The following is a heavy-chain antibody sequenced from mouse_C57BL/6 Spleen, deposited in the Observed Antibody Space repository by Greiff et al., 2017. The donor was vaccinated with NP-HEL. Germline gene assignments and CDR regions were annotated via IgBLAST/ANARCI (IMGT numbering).Heavy chain of an antibody. J-gene: IGHJ3*01. CDR1: GYTFTSYT. CDR2: INPSSGYT. Sequence: VQLQQSGAELARPGASVKMSCKASGYTFTSYTMHWVKQRPGQRLEWIGYINPSSGYTKYNQKFKDKATLTADKSSSTAYMQLSSLTSEDSAVYYCAKTGTLAYWGQGTLVTVSA. V-gene: IGHV1-4*01. D-gene: IGHD4-1*01. CDR3: AKTGTLAY.